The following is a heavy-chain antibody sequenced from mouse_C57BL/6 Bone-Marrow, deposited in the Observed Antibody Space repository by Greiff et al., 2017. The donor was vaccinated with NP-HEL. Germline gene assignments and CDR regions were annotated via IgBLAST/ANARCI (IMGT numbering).Heavy chain of an antibody. CDR3: TRRSLYYSNYGWYFDY. CDR1: GYTFTSYW. V-gene: IGHV1-5*01. CDR2: IYPGNSDT. J-gene: IGHJ2*01. Sequence: VQLQQSGTVLARPGASVKMSCKTSGYTFTSYWMHWVKQRPGQGLEWIGAIYPGNSDTSSNQKFKGKAKLTAVTSASTAYMELSSLTNEDSAVYYCTRRSLYYSNYGWYFDYWGQGTTLTVSS. D-gene: IGHD2-5*01.